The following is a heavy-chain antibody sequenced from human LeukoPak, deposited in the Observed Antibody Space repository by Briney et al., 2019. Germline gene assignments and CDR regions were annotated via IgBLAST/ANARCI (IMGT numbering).Heavy chain of an antibody. Sequence: SLRLSCAASGFTFDDYAMHWVRQAPGKGLEWVSGISWNSGSIGYADSVKDRFTISRDNAKNSLYLQMNSLRAEDTALYYCGRFRSGFDYWGQGTLVTVSS. CDR1: GFTFDDYA. J-gene: IGHJ4*02. CDR2: ISWNSGSI. CDR3: GRFRSGFDY. D-gene: IGHD3-10*01. V-gene: IGHV3-9*01.